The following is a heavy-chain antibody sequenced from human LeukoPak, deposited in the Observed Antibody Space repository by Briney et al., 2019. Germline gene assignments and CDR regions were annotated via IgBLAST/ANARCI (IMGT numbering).Heavy chain of an antibody. D-gene: IGHD6-19*01. J-gene: IGHJ4*02. V-gene: IGHV1-69*13. Sequence: SVKVSCKASGGTFSSYAISWGRQAPGQGLEWMGGIIPIFGTANYAQKFQGRVTITADESTSTAYMELSSLRSEDTAVYYCARGAGTVDQFAYWGQGPLVTVSS. CDR2: IIPIFGTA. CDR1: GGTFSSYA. CDR3: ARGAGTVDQFAY.